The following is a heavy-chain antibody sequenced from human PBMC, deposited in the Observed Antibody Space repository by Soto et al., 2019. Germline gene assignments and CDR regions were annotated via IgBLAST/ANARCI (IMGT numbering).Heavy chain of an antibody. J-gene: IGHJ6*02. Sequence: GGSLRLSCAASGFTFSSYGMHWVRQAPGKGLEWVAVIWYDGSNKYYADSVKGRFTISRDNSKNTLYLQMNSLRAEDTAVYYCASRHGCLDDGMDVWGQGTMVTVSS. D-gene: IGHD3-16*01. CDR1: GFTFSSYG. CDR2: IWYDGSNK. CDR3: ASRHGCLDDGMDV. V-gene: IGHV3-33*01.